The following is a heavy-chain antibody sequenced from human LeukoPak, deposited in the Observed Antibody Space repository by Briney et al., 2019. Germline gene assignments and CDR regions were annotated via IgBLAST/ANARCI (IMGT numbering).Heavy chain of an antibody. CDR3: ARNLMYCSSTTCYLDY. Sequence: GASVKVSCKASGYTFTSYDINWVRQATGQGLEWMGLMNPKNGRTVYAQRFQGRVTMTRDTSISTAYLELSSLRSEDTAVYYCARNLMYCSSTTCYLDYWGQGTLVTVSS. V-gene: IGHV1-8*01. J-gene: IGHJ4*02. CDR1: GYTFTSYD. CDR2: MNPKNGRT. D-gene: IGHD2-2*01.